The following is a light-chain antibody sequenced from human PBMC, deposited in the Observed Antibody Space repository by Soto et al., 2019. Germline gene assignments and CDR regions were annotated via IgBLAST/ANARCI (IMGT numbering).Light chain of an antibody. CDR3: QQRTNGPLSIT. CDR1: QSISDT. J-gene: IGKJ5*01. V-gene: IGKV3-11*01. CDR2: AAS. Sequence: ETVITQSPATLSVSPGGRATLSCRASQSISDTLAWYQQKPGQAPRIIIFAASGRAAGIPDRFSGSGSGTDFTLTISSLEPEDFAVYYCQQRTNGPLSITFGQGTRLEIK.